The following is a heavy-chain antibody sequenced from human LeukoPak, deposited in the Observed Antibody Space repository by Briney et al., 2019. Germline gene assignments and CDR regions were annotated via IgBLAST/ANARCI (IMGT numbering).Heavy chain of an antibody. CDR3: ASRTYYGTGPDY. Sequence: SETLPLTYTVCGGSISSYYWSWIRQPPGKGLEWIAYIYYTGSTNYNPSLKSRVTISADTSKKQFSLKLSSVTAADTAVYYCASRTYYGTGPDYWGQGTLVTVSS. J-gene: IGHJ4*02. V-gene: IGHV4-59*08. CDR2: IYYTGST. CDR1: GGSISSYY. D-gene: IGHD3-10*01.